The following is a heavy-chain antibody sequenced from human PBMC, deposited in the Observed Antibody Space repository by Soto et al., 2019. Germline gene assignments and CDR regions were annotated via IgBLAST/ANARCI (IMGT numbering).Heavy chain of an antibody. CDR3: ARSIVVVTALDY. Sequence: GASVKVSCKASGYTFTNFGISWVRQAPGQGLEWMGWISAYNGNTNYAQKLQGRVTMTTDTSTSTAYMELSSLRSEDTAVYYCARSIVVVTALDYWGQGTLVTVSS. CDR2: ISAYNGNT. V-gene: IGHV1-18*01. CDR1: GYTFTNFG. J-gene: IGHJ4*02. D-gene: IGHD2-21*02.